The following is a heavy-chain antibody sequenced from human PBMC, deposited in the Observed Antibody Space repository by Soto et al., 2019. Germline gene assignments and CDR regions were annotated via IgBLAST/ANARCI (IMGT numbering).Heavy chain of an antibody. J-gene: IGHJ5*02. V-gene: IGHV4-34*01. Sequence: SETLSLTCAVYGGSFSGYYWSWIRQPPGKGLEWIGEINHSGSTNYNPSLKSRVTISVDTSKNQFSLKLSSVTAADTAVYYCARGGRHCSSTSCQANNWFDPWGQGTLVTGSS. CDR2: INHSGST. CDR1: GGSFSGYY. CDR3: ARGGRHCSSTSCQANNWFDP. D-gene: IGHD2-2*01.